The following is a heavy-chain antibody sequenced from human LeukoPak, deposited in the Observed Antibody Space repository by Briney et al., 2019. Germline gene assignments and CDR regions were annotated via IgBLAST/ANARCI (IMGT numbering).Heavy chain of an antibody. D-gene: IGHD2-2*02. J-gene: IGHJ3*02. V-gene: IGHV3-23*01. CDR2: ISGSDGGT. CDR3: AKEYCSTMTCYTGFAFDI. CDR1: GFTFTNYG. Sequence: PGGSLRLSCAASGFTFTNYGMSWVRQAPGKGQEWVSGISGSDGGTYYADSVKGRFTISRDNSKNTLYLQMNSLTAEDTAVYYCAKEYCSTMTCYTGFAFDIWGQGTMVTVSS.